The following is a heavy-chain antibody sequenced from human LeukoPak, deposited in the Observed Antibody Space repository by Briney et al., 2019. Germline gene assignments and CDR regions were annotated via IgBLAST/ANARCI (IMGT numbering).Heavy chain of an antibody. J-gene: IGHJ4*02. CDR2: INEDGSTT. Sequence: GGSLRLSCAASGFTFSSYTMHWIRQAPGKGLVWVSRINEDGSTTNYADSVKGRSTIFRDNAKNTLYLQMNSLRAEDTAVYYCVRDLGGRSGHWGQGTLVTVSS. CDR3: VRDLGGRSGH. CDR1: GFTFSSYT. D-gene: IGHD1-26*01. V-gene: IGHV3-74*01.